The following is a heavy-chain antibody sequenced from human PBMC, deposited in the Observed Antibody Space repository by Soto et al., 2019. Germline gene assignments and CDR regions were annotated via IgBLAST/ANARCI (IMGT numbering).Heavy chain of an antibody. CDR1: GFTFTRSA. D-gene: IGHD1-26*01. CDR2: IVVGSGDT. CDR3: AAGAEGRRRSYYGLNAFDI. Sequence: SVKVSCKTAGFTFTRSAVQWVRQARGQRLEWIGWIVVGSGDTNYAQKFQERATITRDMSTSTAYMELSSRRSEDTAMYYCAAGAEGRRRSYYGLNAFDIWG. J-gene: IGHJ3*02. V-gene: IGHV1-58*01.